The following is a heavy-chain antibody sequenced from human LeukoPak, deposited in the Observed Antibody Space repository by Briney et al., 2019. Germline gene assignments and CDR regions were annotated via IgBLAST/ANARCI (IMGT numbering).Heavy chain of an antibody. D-gene: IGHD3-22*01. CDR2: IIPIFGTA. CDR1: GGTFSSYA. J-gene: IGHJ4*02. CDR3: ARDHYYYDSSGYDY. V-gene: IGHV1-69*05. Sequence: SVKVSCKASGGTFSSYAISWVRQAPGQGLEWMGRIIPIFGTANYAQKFQGRVTITTDESTSTAYMELSSLRSEDTAVYYYARDHYYYDSSGYDYWGQGTLVTVSS.